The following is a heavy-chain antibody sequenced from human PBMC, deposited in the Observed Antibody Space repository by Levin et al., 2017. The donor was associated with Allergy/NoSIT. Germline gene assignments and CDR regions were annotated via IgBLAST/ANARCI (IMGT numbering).Heavy chain of an antibody. CDR2: IYYSGST. CDR1: GGSISSSSYY. CDR3: ARLSGSGSPQDDAFDI. V-gene: IGHV4-39*01. Sequence: PSETLSLTCTVSGGSISSSSYYWGWIRQPPGKGLEWIGSIYYSGSTYYNPSLKSRVTISVDTSKNQFSLKLSSVTAADTAVYYCARLSGSGSPQDDAFDIWGQGTMVTVSS. D-gene: IGHD3-10*01. J-gene: IGHJ3*02.